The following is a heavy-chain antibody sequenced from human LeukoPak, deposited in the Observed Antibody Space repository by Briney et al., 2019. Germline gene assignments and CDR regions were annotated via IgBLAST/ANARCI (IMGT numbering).Heavy chain of an antibody. Sequence: GGSLRLSCAASGFTFSSYSMNWVRQAPGKGLEWVSSISSSSSYIYYADSVKGRFTISRDNAKNSLYLQMNSLRAEDTAVYYCAREGGIAAAVVYYYFDYWGQGTLVTVSS. J-gene: IGHJ4*02. CDR3: AREGGIAAAVVYYYFDY. CDR2: ISSSSSYI. V-gene: IGHV3-21*01. D-gene: IGHD6-13*01. CDR1: GFTFSSYS.